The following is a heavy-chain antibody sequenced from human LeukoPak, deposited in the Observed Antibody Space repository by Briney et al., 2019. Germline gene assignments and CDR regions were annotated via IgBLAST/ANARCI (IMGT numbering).Heavy chain of an antibody. CDR3: ARWDNGGWYDY. CDR2: ISSNTGKP. V-gene: IGHV7-4-1*02. D-gene: IGHD6-19*01. CDR1: GYTFTGYS. J-gene: IGHJ4*02. Sequence: ASVKVSCKASGYTFTGYSLNWVRQAPGQGLQWMGWISSNTGKPTYAQGFTGRFVFSLDTSVSTTYLQISSLKAEDTAVYYCARWDNGGWYDYWGQGTLVTVSS.